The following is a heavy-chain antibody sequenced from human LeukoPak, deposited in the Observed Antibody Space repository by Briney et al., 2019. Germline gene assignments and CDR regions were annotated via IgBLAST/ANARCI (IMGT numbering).Heavy chain of an antibody. CDR2: INHSGST. CDR3: ARGGAVVVPAAIYGMDV. J-gene: IGHJ6*02. CDR1: GGSFSGYY. D-gene: IGHD2-2*01. Sequence: SETLSLTCAVYGGSFSGYYWSWIRQPPGKGLEWIGEINHSGSTNYNPSLKSRVTISVDTSKNQFSLKLSSVTAADTAVYYCARGGAVVVPAAIYGMDVWGQGTTVTVS. V-gene: IGHV4-34*01.